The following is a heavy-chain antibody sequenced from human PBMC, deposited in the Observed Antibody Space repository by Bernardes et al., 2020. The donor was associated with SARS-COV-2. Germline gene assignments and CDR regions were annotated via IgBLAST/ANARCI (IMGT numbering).Heavy chain of an antibody. J-gene: IGHJ4*02. V-gene: IGHV1-8*01. CDR3: ARPNYNSNSLSPNIY. CDR2: MNPNSGNT. CDR1: GFSFISYD. Sequence: ASMKVSCKTSGFSFISYDIHWVRQATGQGLEWMGWMNPNSGNTGYAQKFQGRVTMTRDISTNTAYMEVSSLTSEDTAVYYCARPNYNSNSLSPNIYWGQGTLVTVSS. D-gene: IGHD1-7*01.